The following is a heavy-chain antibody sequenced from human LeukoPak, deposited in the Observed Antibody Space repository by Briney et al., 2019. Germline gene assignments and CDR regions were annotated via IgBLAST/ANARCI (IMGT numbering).Heavy chain of an antibody. Sequence: SETLSLTCSVSGGSISSYYWSWFRQPPGKGLEWIGYIYYSGSTNYNPSLKSRVTISVDTSKNQFSLKLSSVTAADTAVYYCARRERYCSSTSCYSYFDYWGQGTLVTVSS. CDR1: GGSISSYY. V-gene: IGHV4-59*01. D-gene: IGHD2-2*02. CDR3: ARRERYCSSTSCYSYFDY. CDR2: IYYSGST. J-gene: IGHJ4*02.